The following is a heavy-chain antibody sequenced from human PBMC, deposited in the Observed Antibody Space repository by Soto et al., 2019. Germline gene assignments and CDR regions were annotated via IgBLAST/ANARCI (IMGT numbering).Heavy chain of an antibody. Sequence: GESLKISCKGSGYTFTNYWIGWVRQMPGKGPEWMGIIYPGDSDTKYNPSFQGQVTISAGKSITTTYLQWSSLKASDTAIYYCAASIFYYGMDVWGQGTTVTVSS. J-gene: IGHJ6*02. CDR2: IYPGDSDT. CDR1: GYTFTNYW. V-gene: IGHV5-51*01. CDR3: AASIFYYGMDV.